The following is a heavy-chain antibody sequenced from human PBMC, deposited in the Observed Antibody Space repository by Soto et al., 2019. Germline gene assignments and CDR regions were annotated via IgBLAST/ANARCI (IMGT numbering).Heavy chain of an antibody. CDR1: GFTVSSNY. CDR3: AKGPYCSSTSCQYYFDY. V-gene: IGHV3-66*01. Sequence: GGSLRLSCAASGFTVSSNYMSWVRQAPGKGLEWVSVIYSGGSTYYADSVKGRFTISRDNSKNTLYLQMNSLRAEDTAVYYCAKGPYCSSTSCQYYFDYWGQGTLVTVSS. J-gene: IGHJ4*02. CDR2: IYSGGST. D-gene: IGHD2-2*01.